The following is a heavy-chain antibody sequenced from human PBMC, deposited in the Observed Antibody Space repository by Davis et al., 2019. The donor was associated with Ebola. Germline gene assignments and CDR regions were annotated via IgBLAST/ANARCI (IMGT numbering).Heavy chain of an antibody. D-gene: IGHD1-26*01. CDR3: ARDLDVWELLGAFDY. V-gene: IGHV3-64*01. CDR2: ISSNGGST. Sequence: PGGSLRLSCAASGFTFSSYAMHWVRQAPGKGLEYVSAISSNGGSTYYANSVKGRFTISRDNSKNTLYLQMNSLRAEDTAVYYCARDLDVWELLGAFDYWGQGTLVTVSS. CDR1: GFTFSSYA. J-gene: IGHJ4*02.